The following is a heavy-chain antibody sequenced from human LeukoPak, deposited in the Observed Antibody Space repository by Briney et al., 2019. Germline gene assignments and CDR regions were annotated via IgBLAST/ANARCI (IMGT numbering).Heavy chain of an antibody. D-gene: IGHD2-15*01. CDR2: IKSKTDGGTT. V-gene: IGHV3-15*01. CDR3: TTDGSGGCSGGSCYSDYYYYYGMDV. Sequence: GGSLRLSCAASGFTFSNAWMSWVRQAPGKGLEWVGRIKSKTDGGTTDYAAPVKGRFTISRDDSKNTLYLQMNSLKTEDTAVYYCTTDGSGGCSGGSCYSDYYYYYGMDVWGQGTTVTVSS. J-gene: IGHJ6*02. CDR1: GFTFSNAW.